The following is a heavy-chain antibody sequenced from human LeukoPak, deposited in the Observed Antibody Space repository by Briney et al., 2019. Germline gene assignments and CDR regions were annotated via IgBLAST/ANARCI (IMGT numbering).Heavy chain of an antibody. CDR2: ISSSSSYI. V-gene: IGHV3-21*01. CDR1: GFTFSSYS. D-gene: IGHD6-19*01. Sequence: GGSLRLSCAASGFTFSSYSMNWVSQAPGKGLEWVSSISSSSSYIYYADSVKGRFTISRDNAKKSLDLQMNSLRAEDTAVYYCARGGYSSGWYTYDFDYWGQGTLVTVSS. CDR3: ARGGYSSGWYTYDFDY. J-gene: IGHJ4*02.